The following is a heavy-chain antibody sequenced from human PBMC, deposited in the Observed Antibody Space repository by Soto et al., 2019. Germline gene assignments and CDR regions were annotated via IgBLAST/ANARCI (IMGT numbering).Heavy chain of an antibody. J-gene: IGHJ3*02. CDR3: ARDPAIDYDYIWGSYRGFDI. V-gene: IGHV1-18*01. D-gene: IGHD3-16*02. CDR1: GYTFCSYG. Sequence: GASVKVSCKASGYTFCSYGISWVRQAPGQGLEWMGWISAYNGNTNYAQKLQGRVTMTTDTSTSTAYMELRSLRSDDTAVYYCARDPAIDYDYIWGSYRGFDIWGQGTMVTVSS. CDR2: ISAYNGNT.